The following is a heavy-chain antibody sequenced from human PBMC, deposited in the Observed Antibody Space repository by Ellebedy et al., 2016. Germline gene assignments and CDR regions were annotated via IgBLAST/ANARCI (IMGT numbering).Heavy chain of an antibody. CDR3: ARESTVVTKYFQH. D-gene: IGHD4-23*01. CDR2: ISSSSSYI. Sequence: GESLKISCAASGFTFSSYWMSWVRQAPGKGLEWVSSISSSSSYIYYADSVKGRFTISRDNAKNSLYLQMNSLRAEDTAVYYCARESTVVTKYFQHWGQGTLVTVSS. J-gene: IGHJ1*01. V-gene: IGHV3-21*01. CDR1: GFTFSSYW.